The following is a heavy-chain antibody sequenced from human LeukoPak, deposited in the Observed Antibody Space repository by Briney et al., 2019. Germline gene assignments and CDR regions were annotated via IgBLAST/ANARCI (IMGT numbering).Heavy chain of an antibody. CDR3: AKAIRTSCYGCNMDV. CDR1: GFTFSSYA. CDR2: ISASGGST. J-gene: IGHJ6*03. D-gene: IGHD2-2*01. Sequence: GGSLRLSCAASGFTFSSYAMNWVRQAPGKGLEWVSTISASGGSTYHAVSVKGRFTISRGNSKNTLYLQMNTLRAEDTAVYYCAKAIRTSCYGCNMDVWGEGTTVTVSS. V-gene: IGHV3-23*01.